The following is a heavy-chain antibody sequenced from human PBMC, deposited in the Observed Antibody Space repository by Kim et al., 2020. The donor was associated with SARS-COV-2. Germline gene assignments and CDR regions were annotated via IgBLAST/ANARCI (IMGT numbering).Heavy chain of an antibody. V-gene: IGHV3-30*01. CDR3: ARRDFWSAYPFDF. D-gene: IGHD3-3*01. J-gene: IGHJ4*02. Sequence: DSVKGRFTIPRDNSKKPIFLQMNSLTPDDTAVYYCARRDFWSAYPFDFWGQGALVTVSS.